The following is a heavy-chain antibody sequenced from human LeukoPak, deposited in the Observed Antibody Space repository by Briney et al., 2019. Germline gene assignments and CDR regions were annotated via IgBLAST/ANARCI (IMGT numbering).Heavy chain of an antibody. V-gene: IGHV1-18*01. J-gene: IGHJ4*02. CDR1: GYTFTSYG. D-gene: IGHD3-22*01. CDR2: ISAYNGNT. Sequence: ASVKVSCKASGYTFTSYGISWVRQAPGRGLEWMGWISAYNGNTNYAQKLQGRVTMTTDTSTSTAYMELRSLRSDDTAVYYCARDFSNYYDSSAYYGGDYWGQGTLVTVSS. CDR3: ARDFSNYYDSSAYYGGDY.